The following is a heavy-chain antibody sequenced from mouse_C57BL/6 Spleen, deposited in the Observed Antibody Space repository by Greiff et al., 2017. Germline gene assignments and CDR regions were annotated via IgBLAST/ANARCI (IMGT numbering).Heavy chain of an antibody. V-gene: IGHV1-81*01. J-gene: IGHJ2*01. Sequence: VQLQQSGADLARPGASVKLSCKASGYTFTTYGITWVKQRTGQGLEWIGEIYPRSGNIYYNEKFKGKATLTAGKSSSTAYMEIRSLTSEDSAVYFCARYDYYYGSSPYYFDYWGQGTTLTVSS. CDR1: GYTFTTYG. CDR3: ARYDYYYGSSPYYFDY. D-gene: IGHD1-1*01. CDR2: IYPRSGNI.